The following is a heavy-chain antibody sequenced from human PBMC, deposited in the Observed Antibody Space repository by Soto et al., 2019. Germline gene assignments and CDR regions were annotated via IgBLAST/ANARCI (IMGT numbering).Heavy chain of an antibody. D-gene: IGHD1-26*01. J-gene: IGHJ4*02. Sequence: VQLVDSGGGLVKPGGSLRLSCAASGFTFSNAWMSWVRQAPGKGLEWVGRIKTKTDRGTTDYAAPVNGRFTISRDDSKKKLYLQMTSLKTEDTAVYYCTTGRTYRGWELQYWGQGTLVTVSS. V-gene: IGHV3-15*01. CDR2: IKTKTDRGTT. CDR3: TTGRTYRGWELQY. CDR1: GFTFSNAW.